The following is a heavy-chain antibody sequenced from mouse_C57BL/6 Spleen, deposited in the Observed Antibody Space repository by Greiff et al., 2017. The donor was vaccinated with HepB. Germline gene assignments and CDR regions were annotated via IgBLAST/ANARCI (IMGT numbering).Heavy chain of an antibody. D-gene: IGHD2-12*01. CDR3: TVLRIYY. Sequence: VQLKESGAELVRPGASVKLSCTASGFNIKDDYMHWVKQRPEQGLEWIGWIDPENGDTEYASKFQGKATITADTSSNTAYLQLSSLTSEDTAVYYCTVLRIYYWGQGTTLTVSS. CDR2: IDPENGDT. J-gene: IGHJ2*01. V-gene: IGHV14-4*01. CDR1: GFNIKDDY.